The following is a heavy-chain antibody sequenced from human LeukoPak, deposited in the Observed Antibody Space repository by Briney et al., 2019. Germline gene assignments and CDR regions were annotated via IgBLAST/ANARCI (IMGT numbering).Heavy chain of an antibody. CDR2: IYYSGST. CDR1: GGSISSGGYY. J-gene: IGHJ6*02. Sequence: SGTLSLTCTVSGGSISSGGYYWSWIRQHPGKGLEWIGYIYYSGSTYYNPSLKSRVTISVDTSKNQFSLKLSSVTAADTAVYYCARFGANYYYYYGMDVWGQGTTVTVSS. D-gene: IGHD3-16*01. CDR3: ARFGANYYYYYGMDV. V-gene: IGHV4-31*03.